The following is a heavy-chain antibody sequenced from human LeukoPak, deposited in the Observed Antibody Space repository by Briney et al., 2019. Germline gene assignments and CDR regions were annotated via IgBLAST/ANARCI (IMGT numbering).Heavy chain of an antibody. CDR3: ARGTWNYDYVWGTSSTYYFDY. D-gene: IGHD3-16*01. V-gene: IGHV4-38-2*02. CDR2: LFQSGDI. CDR1: GFSISSGNY. Sequence: PSETLSLTCTVSGFSISSGNYWGWIRQPPGKGLEWIGSLFQSGDIYYNPSLKSRLTMSVDTSKNQFSPKLTSVTAADTAVYYCARGTWNYDYVWGTSSTYYFDYWGQGTLVTVSS. J-gene: IGHJ4*02.